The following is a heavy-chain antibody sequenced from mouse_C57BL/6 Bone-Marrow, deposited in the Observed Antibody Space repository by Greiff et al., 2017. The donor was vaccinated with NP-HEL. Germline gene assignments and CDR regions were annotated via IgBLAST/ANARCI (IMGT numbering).Heavy chain of an antibody. D-gene: IGHD2-3*01. CDR3: APHDGYKDY. CDR1: GYTFTSYG. J-gene: IGHJ2*01. Sequence: LEESGAELARPGASVKLSCKASGYTFTSYGISWVKQRTGQGLEWIGEIYPRSGNTYYNEKFKGKATLTADKSSSTAYMELRSLTSEDSAVYFCAPHDGYKDYWGQGTTLTVSS. V-gene: IGHV1-81*01. CDR2: IYPRSGNT.